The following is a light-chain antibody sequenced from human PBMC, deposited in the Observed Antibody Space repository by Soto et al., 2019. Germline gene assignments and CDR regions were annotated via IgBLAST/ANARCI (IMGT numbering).Light chain of an antibody. CDR1: QSISSW. J-gene: IGKJ1*01. CDR3: QQYNSYWT. Sequence: DLQMTQSPSTLSASVGDRVTITCRASQSISSWLAWYQQKPGKAPKLLIYDASSLESGVPSRFSVSGSGTEFTLTISSLQPDEFATYYCQQYNSYWTFGQGTKVDIK. CDR2: DAS. V-gene: IGKV1-5*01.